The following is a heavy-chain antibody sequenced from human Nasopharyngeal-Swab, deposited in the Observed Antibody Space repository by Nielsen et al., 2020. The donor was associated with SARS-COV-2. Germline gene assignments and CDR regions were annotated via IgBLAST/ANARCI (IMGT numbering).Heavy chain of an antibody. CDR2: TEIGGTT. V-gene: IGHV3-53*05. Sequence: GGSLRLSCAVSGLTVSSTYMSWVRQAPGKGLEWVSVTEIGGTTHYADSVKGRFSISRDSSTNTLYLQMNSLRAEDTAVYYCARDPDVDIVATDAFDIWGQGTMVTVSS. CDR3: ARDPDVDIVATDAFDI. J-gene: IGHJ3*02. CDR1: GLTVSSTY. D-gene: IGHD5-12*01.